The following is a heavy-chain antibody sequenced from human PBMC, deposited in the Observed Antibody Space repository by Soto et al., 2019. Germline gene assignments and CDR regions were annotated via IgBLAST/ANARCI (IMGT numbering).Heavy chain of an antibody. Sequence: EVQLLESGGGLVQPGGSLRLSCAASGFTFSSYAMSWVRQAPGKGLEWVSAISGSGGSTYYADSVKGRFTISRDNYKNTLYLQMNSLRAEDTAVYYCAKGRGGVRGALSPKYYCYGMDVWGQGTTVTVSS. D-gene: IGHD3-10*01. CDR1: GFTFSSYA. CDR2: ISGSGGST. J-gene: IGHJ6*02. V-gene: IGHV3-23*01. CDR3: AKGRGGVRGALSPKYYCYGMDV.